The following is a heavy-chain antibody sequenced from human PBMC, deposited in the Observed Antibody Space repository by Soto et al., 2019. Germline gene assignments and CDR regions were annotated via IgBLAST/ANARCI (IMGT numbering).Heavy chain of an antibody. J-gene: IGHJ2*01. CDR1: GGSITRNY. CDR2: IFYRGST. CDR3: ARHYGYCSGRNCHHNYWYFDP. V-gene: IGHV4-59*08. D-gene: IGHD2-15*01. Sequence: QVQLQESGPGLVKPSETLSLTCTVSGGSITRNYWSWIRQSPGKGLEWIGYIFYRGSTNYYPSLKSRGTMSIDTSNSPCALRLSSVTAADTAVYHCARHYGYCSGRNCHHNYWYFDPWGRGTLVAVSS.